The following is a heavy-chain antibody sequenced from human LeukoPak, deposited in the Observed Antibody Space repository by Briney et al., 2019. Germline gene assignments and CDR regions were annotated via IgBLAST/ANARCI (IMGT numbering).Heavy chain of an antibody. CDR2: ISAYNGNT. Sequence: ASVKVSCKASGYTFTTYGITWVRQAPGQGLEWMGWISAYNGNTNYAQKLQGRVTMTTDTSTSTAYMELRSLRSDDTAVYYCARGLTNPSLYYVDYWGQGTLVTVSS. J-gene: IGHJ4*02. D-gene: IGHD1-14*01. CDR3: ARGLTNPSLYYVDY. V-gene: IGHV1-18*01. CDR1: GYTFTTYG.